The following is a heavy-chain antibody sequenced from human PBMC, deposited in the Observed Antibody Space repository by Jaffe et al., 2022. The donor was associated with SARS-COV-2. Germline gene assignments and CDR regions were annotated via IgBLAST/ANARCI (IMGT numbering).Heavy chain of an antibody. D-gene: IGHD2-15*01. CDR3: ARENLVDIVVVVAATRYYYGMDV. J-gene: IGHJ6*02. V-gene: IGHV1-18*01. Sequence: QVQLVQSGAEVKKPGASVKVSCKASGYTFTSYGISWVRQAPGQGLEWMGWISAYNGNTNYAQKLQGRVTMTTDTSTSTAYMELRSLRSDDTAVYYCARENLVDIVVVVAATRYYYGMDVWGQGTTVTVSS. CDR2: ISAYNGNT. CDR1: GYTFTSYG.